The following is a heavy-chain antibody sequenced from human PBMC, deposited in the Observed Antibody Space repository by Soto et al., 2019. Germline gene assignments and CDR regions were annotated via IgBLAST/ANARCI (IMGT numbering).Heavy chain of an antibody. Sequence: GGSLRLSCAASGFTFSSYWMSWVRQAPGKGLEWVANIKQDGSEKYYVDSVKGRFTISRDNAKNSLYLQMNSLRAEDTAVYYCARDENVAARPLPYYYYYMDVWGKGTTVTVSS. V-gene: IGHV3-7*01. D-gene: IGHD6-6*01. CDR2: IKQDGSEK. J-gene: IGHJ6*03. CDR1: GFTFSSYW. CDR3: ARDENVAARPLPYYYYYMDV.